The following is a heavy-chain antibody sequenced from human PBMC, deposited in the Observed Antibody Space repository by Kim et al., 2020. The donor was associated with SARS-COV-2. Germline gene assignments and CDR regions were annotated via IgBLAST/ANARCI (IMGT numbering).Heavy chain of an antibody. CDR3: ARGDDYGDHDPSDHSSYWYFDL. CDR1: GGSISSGGYY. Sequence: SETLSLTCTVSGGSISSGGYYWSWIRQHPGKGLEWIGYIYYSGSTYYNPSLKSRVTISVDTSKNQFSLKLSSVTAADTAVYYCARGDDYGDHDPSDHSSYWYFDLWGRGTLVTVSS. J-gene: IGHJ2*01. D-gene: IGHD4-17*01. V-gene: IGHV4-31*03. CDR2: IYYSGST.